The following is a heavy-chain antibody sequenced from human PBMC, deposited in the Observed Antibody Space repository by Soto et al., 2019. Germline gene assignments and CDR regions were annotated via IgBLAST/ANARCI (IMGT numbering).Heavy chain of an antibody. J-gene: IGHJ6*02. CDR3: VKGSGSNKYYYVMDV. V-gene: IGHV3-64D*06. CDR2: IRSSGNST. D-gene: IGHD6-13*01. Sequence: GGSLRLSCAASGFSLSSSSMHWVRQAPGKGLEYVSAIRSSGNSTNYADSVKGRFAVSRDNSKNTLYLQMSSLRTEGTAVYYSVKGSGSNKYYYVMDVWGQGTTVTVSS. CDR1: GFSLSSSS.